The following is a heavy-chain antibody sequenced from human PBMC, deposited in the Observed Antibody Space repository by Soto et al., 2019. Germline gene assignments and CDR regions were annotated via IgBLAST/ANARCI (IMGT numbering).Heavy chain of an antibody. CDR1: GASVNSENYY. J-gene: IGHJ5*02. D-gene: IGHD3-3*01. CDR3: ARGVFRFLQWFDP. CDR2: VYYSGST. V-gene: IGHV4-61*01. Sequence: KPSETLSLTCTVSGASVNSENYYWSWIRQPPGKGLEWIGYVYYSGSTNYNPSLKSRATISLDTYRSQFSLKMTSMTSADTAFYYYARGVFRFLQWFDPWGQGTLVTVSS.